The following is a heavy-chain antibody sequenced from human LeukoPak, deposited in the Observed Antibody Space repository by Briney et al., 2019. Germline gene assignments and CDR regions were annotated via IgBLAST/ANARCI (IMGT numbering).Heavy chain of an antibody. D-gene: IGHD2-15*01. V-gene: IGHV4-61*02. CDR2: IYTSGNA. CDR1: GGSISSGSDY. J-gene: IGHJ3*02. CDR3: ARDPFFCSGGSCYTGHDAFDI. Sequence: PSETLSLTCTVSGGSISSGSDYWTWIRQPAGKGLEWIGRIYTSGNAKYNPSLNSRVTISVDTSKNQFSLKLSSVTAADTAVYYCARDPFFCSGGSCYTGHDAFDIWGQGTMVTVSS.